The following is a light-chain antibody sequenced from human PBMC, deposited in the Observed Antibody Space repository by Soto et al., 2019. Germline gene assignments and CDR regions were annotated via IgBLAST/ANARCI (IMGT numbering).Light chain of an antibody. Sequence: DIQMTQSPSTVSASVGDRVTIACRASQSISGWLAWYQQKPGKAPKLLIYKASSLKSGVTSRFSGSGSGTEFTLTISSLQPDDCATYYCHQYNSSPWTFGQGTKVEV. CDR2: KAS. CDR1: QSISGW. CDR3: HQYNSSPWT. V-gene: IGKV1-5*03. J-gene: IGKJ1*01.